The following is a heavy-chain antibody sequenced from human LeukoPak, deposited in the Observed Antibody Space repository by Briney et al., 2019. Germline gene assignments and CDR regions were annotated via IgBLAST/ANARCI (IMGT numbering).Heavy chain of an antibody. D-gene: IGHD3-3*01. CDR1: GGSISSGGYY. J-gene: IGHJ5*02. CDR2: IYYSGST. V-gene: IGHV4-31*03. CDR3: ARRLCYDFWSGYSFDP. Sequence: SETLSLTCTVSGGSISSGGYYWSWIRQHPGKGLEWIGYIYYSGSTYYNTSLKSRVTISVDTSKNQFSLKLSSVTAADTAVYYCARRLCYDFWSGYSFDPWGQGTLVTVSS.